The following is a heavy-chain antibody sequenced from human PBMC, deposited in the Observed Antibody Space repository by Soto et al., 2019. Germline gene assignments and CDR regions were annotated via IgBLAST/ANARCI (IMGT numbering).Heavy chain of an antibody. CDR3: AKDGLVPAAKEPVIVLMVYELPWFDP. CDR1: GFTFSSYG. CDR2: ISYDGSNK. J-gene: IGHJ5*02. V-gene: IGHV3-30*18. Sequence: HPGGSLRLSCAASGFTFSSYGMHWVRQAPGKGLEWVAVISYDGSNKYYADSVKGRFTISRDNSKNTLYLQMNSLRAEDTAVYYCAKDGLVPAAKEPVIVLMVYELPWFDPWGQGTLVTVSS. D-gene: IGHD2-8*01.